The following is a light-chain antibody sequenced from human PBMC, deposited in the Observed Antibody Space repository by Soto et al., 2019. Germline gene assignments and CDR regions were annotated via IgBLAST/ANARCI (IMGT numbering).Light chain of an antibody. CDR3: QSWDTGIRL. Sequence: QSVLTQPPSVSGAPGQRVTISCTGSRSNIGAGYDVHWYQQLPGTAPKLLIYGTNNRPSGVPDRFSGSKSGMSASLAITGLQAADEANYYCQSWDTGIRLFGGGTKLTVL. CDR1: RSNIGAGYD. J-gene: IGLJ3*02. CDR2: GTN. V-gene: IGLV1-40*01.